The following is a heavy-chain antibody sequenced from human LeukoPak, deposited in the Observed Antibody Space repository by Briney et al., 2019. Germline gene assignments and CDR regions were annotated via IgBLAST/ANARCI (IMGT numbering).Heavy chain of an antibody. CDR1: GFTFSSYS. CDR2: ISSSSSYI. CDR3: ARDVVPKYSSGLMYNWFDP. V-gene: IGHV3-21*01. Sequence: GGSLRLSCAASGFTFSSYSMNWVRQAPGKGLEWVSSISSSSSYIYYADSVKGRFTISRDNAKNSLYLQMNSLRAEDTAVYYCARDVVPKYSSGLMYNWFDPWGQGTLVTVSS. J-gene: IGHJ5*02. D-gene: IGHD6-19*01.